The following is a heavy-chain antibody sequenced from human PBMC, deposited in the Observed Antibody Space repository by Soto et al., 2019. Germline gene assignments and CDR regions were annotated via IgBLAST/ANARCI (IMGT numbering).Heavy chain of an antibody. J-gene: IGHJ6*03. CDR2: ISSNGVGT. D-gene: IGHD6-6*01. CDR1: GLTLSGYA. CDR3: ARRARPDFYYMDV. V-gene: IGHV3-64*01. Sequence: EVQLAGSGGGLAQPGGSLSLSCRAPGLTLSGYARDGVRQAPGKGLGYVSGISSNGVGTYYANSVQGRFTISRDNSKNTVYLQMGSLRPEDMAVYYCARRARPDFYYMDVWGKGTTVTVSS.